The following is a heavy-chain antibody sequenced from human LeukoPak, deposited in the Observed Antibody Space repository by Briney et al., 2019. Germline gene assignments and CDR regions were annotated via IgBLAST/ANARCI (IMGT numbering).Heavy chain of an antibody. Sequence: SETLSLTCTVSGGSISSGSYYWSWIRQPAGKGLEWIGRIYTSGSTNYNPSLKSRVTISVDTSKNQFSLKLSSVTAADTAVYYCASQLLEDILTGPDYFDYWGQGTLVTVSS. V-gene: IGHV4-61*02. CDR3: ASQLLEDILTGPDYFDY. D-gene: IGHD3-9*01. J-gene: IGHJ4*02. CDR1: GGSISSGSYY. CDR2: IYTSGST.